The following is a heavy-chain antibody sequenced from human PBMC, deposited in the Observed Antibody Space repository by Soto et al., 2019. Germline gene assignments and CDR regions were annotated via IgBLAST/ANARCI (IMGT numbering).Heavy chain of an antibody. J-gene: IGHJ6*02. CDR3: AKRGPTYLDNYGMDV. Sequence: PGGSLRLSCAASGFTLSSYAMSWFRQAPGKGLEWVSAISGSGGSTYYADSVKGRFTISRDNSKNTLYLQMNSLRAEDTAVYYCAKRGPTYLDNYGMDVWGQGTTVTVSS. V-gene: IGHV3-23*01. D-gene: IGHD3-9*01. CDR1: GFTLSSYA. CDR2: ISGSGGST.